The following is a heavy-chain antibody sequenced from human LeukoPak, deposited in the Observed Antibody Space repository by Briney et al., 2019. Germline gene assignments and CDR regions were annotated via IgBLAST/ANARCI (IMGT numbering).Heavy chain of an antibody. CDR1: GIMFSGYW. D-gene: IGHD3-16*01. CDR3: ASDGGPFDH. V-gene: IGHV3-7*01. J-gene: IGHJ4*02. Sequence: GGSLRLSCTAPGIMFSGYWMSWVRQAPGKGLEWVANIKQHGTERYYVDSVKGRFTISRDDDKKSVYLQMNSLRAEDTAVYFCASDGGPFDHWGQGILVTVAS. CDR2: IKQHGTER.